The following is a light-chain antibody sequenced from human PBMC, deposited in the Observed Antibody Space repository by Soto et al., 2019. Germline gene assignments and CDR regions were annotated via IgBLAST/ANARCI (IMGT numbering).Light chain of an antibody. CDR1: SSGVGTYNL. CDR3: CSYAGTNTWV. CDR2: EDS. J-gene: IGLJ3*02. V-gene: IGLV2-23*01. Sequence: QSVLTQPASVSGSPGQSITISCTGTSSGVGTYNLVSWYQQYPGKAPKVIIYEDSKRPSGVSDRFSGSKSGNTASLTISGLQAEDEADYYCCSYAGTNTWVFGGGTKVTVL.